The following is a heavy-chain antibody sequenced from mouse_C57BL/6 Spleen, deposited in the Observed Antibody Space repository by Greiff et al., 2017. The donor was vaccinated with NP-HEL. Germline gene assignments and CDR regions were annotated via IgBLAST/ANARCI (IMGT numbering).Heavy chain of an antibody. V-gene: IGHV3-6*01. Sequence: DVQLQESGPGLVKPSQSLSLTCSVTGYSITSGYYWNWIRQFPGNKLEWMGYISYDGSNNYNPSLKNRISIPRDTSKNQFFLKLNSVTTEDTATYYCARGEIYYDYDGGDWFAYWGQGTLVTGSA. CDR1: GYSITSGYY. D-gene: IGHD2-4*01. CDR3: ARGEIYYDYDGGDWFAY. J-gene: IGHJ3*01. CDR2: ISYDGSN.